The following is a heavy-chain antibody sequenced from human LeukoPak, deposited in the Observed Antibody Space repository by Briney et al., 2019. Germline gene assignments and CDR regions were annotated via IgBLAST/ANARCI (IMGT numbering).Heavy chain of an antibody. D-gene: IGHD2-2*01. CDR1: GYTFTSYD. V-gene: IGHV1-8*01. J-gene: IGHJ6*02. CDR3: ARSWVEGYCSSTSCFYGMDV. Sequence: GASVKVSCKASGYTFTSYDINWVRQATGQGLEWMGWMNPNSGNTGYAQKFQGRVTMTRNTSISTAYMELSSLRSEDTVVYYCARSWVEGYCSSTSCFYGMDVWGQGTTVTVSS. CDR2: MNPNSGNT.